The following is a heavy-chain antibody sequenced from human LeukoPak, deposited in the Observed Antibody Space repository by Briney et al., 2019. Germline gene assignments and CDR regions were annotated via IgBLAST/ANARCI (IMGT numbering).Heavy chain of an antibody. CDR2: ISPGGSP. CDR3: VKRELYIVATT. D-gene: IGHD5-12*01. Sequence: HTGGSLRLSCAASGFTSSSNAMGWVRQAPGKGLEWVSAISPGGSPYYADSVKGRFTISRDNSKNTLYLQMNSLRAEDTAVCYCVKRELYIVATTWGQGTLVTVSS. CDR1: GFTSSSNA. V-gene: IGHV3-23*01. J-gene: IGHJ5*02.